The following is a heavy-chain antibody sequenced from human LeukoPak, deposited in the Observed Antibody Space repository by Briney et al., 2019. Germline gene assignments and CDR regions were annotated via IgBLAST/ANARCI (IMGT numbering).Heavy chain of an antibody. D-gene: IGHD3-22*01. Sequence: GESLKISCKGSGYSFTSYWIGWVRQMPGKGLEWMGIIYPGDSDTRYSPSFQGQVTISADKSISTAYLQWSSLKASDTAMYYCALTYYYDSSGYPSPNYFDYWGQGTLVTVSS. J-gene: IGHJ4*02. CDR3: ALTYYYDSSGYPSPNYFDY. CDR2: IYPGDSDT. V-gene: IGHV5-51*01. CDR1: GYSFTSYW.